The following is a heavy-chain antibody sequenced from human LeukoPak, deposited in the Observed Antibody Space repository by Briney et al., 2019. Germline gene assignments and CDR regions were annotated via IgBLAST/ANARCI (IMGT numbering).Heavy chain of an antibody. D-gene: IGHD5-18*01. CDR1: GFTFSSYD. CDR2: INPNSGGT. V-gene: IGHV1-2*02. Sequence: GGSLRLSCAASGFTFSSYDIHWVRQAPGQGLEWMGWINPNSGGTNYAQKFQGRVTMTRDTSISTAYMELSRLRSDDTAVYYCAGDVDTAMVTDYWGQGTLVTVSS. CDR3: AGDVDTAMVTDY. J-gene: IGHJ4*02.